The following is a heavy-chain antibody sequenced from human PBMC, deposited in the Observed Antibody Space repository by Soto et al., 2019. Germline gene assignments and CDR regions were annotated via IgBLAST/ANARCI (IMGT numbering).Heavy chain of an antibody. CDR2: ISSSSSYT. D-gene: IGHD6-13*01. CDR3: ARKGVRSVAAAGTAARSAFDI. CDR1: GFTFSDYY. V-gene: IGHV3-11*06. J-gene: IGHJ3*02. Sequence: GGSLRHSCAASGFTFSDYYMSWIRQAPGKGLEWVSYISSSSSYTNYADSVKGRFTISRDNSKNTLYLQMNSLRAEDTAVYYCARKGVRSVAAAGTAARSAFDIWGQGTMVTVSS.